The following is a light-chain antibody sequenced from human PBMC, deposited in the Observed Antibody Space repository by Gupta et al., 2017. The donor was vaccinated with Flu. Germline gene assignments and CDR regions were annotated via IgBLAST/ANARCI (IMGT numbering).Light chain of an antibody. CDR3: QQGDSTPLT. J-gene: IGKJ4*01. V-gene: IGKV1-39*01. Sequence: DIQMTQSPSSLSASVGDSVTITCRSSQAIGRFLNWYQQKPGKAPKMLISSASNLQSGVPSRFTGSGAGTDFTLSISRLQPEDFATYYCQQGDSTPLTFGGGTKVEIK. CDR2: SAS. CDR1: QAIGRF.